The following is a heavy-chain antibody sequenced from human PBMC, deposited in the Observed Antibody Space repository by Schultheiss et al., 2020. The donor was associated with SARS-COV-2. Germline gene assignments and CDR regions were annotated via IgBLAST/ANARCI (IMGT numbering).Heavy chain of an antibody. CDR2: IKCDGSEK. CDR3: ARDLIRALHNWNDQRAYYYYGMDV. CDR1: GFTFSSSW. J-gene: IGHJ6*02. V-gene: IGHV3-52*01. D-gene: IGHD1-20*01. Sequence: GGSLRLSCAASGFTFSSSWMHWVCQAPEKGLEWVADIKCDGSEKYYVDSVKGRLTISRDNAKNSLYLQVNSLRAEDTAVYYCARDLIRALHNWNDQRAYYYYGMDVWGQGTTVTVSS.